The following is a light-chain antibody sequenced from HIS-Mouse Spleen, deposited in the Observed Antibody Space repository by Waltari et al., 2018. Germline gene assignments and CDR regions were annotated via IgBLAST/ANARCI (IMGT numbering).Light chain of an antibody. CDR1: SSDVGSYNL. CDR3: CSYAGSSTLV. Sequence: QSALTLPASVSGSPGQSITISCTGTSSDVGSYNLVSWYQHHPGKAPKLMIYEGSKRPSGVSNRFSGSKSGNTASLTISGLQAEDEADYYCCSYAGSSTLVFGGGTKLTVL. V-gene: IGLV2-23*01. CDR2: EGS. J-gene: IGLJ3*02.